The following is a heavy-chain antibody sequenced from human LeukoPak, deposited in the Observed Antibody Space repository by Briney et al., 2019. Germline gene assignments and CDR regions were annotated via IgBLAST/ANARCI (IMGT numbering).Heavy chain of an antibody. CDR2: TSGSGGST. V-gene: IGHV3-23*01. CDR1: GFTFSAYA. D-gene: IGHD1-14*01. Sequence: GGSLRLSCAASGFTFSAYAMSWVRQAPGKGLEWVSSTSGSGGSTYYADSVKGRFTISRDNSRNTLYLQMNSLGADDTAAYFCARHLGSLPNTPGDYWGQGTLVTVSS. CDR3: ARHLGSLPNTPGDY. J-gene: IGHJ4*02.